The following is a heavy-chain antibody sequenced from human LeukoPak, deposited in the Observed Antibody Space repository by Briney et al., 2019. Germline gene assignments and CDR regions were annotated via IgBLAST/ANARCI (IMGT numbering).Heavy chain of an antibody. V-gene: IGHV4-39*01. CDR2: IYYSGST. Sequence: KPSETLSLTCTVSGGSISSSSYYWGWIRQPPGKGLEWIGSIYYSGSTYYNPSLKSRVTISVDTSKNQFSLKLSSVTAADTAVYYCARLGPPGYSYGLGDYWGQGTLVTVSS. CDR3: ARLGPPGYSYGLGDY. J-gene: IGHJ4*02. D-gene: IGHD5-18*01. CDR1: GGSISSSSYY.